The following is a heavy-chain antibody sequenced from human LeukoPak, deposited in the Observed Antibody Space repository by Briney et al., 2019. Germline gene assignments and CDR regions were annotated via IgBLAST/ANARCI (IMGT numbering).Heavy chain of an antibody. CDR1: GFTFSSYA. V-gene: IGHV3-23*01. CDR2: ISGSGGSN. Sequence: PGGSLRLSCAASGFTFSSYAMSWVRQAPGKGLEWVSAISGSGGSNYYDDSVKGRFTISRDNSKHKLYLQINSLRAEDTAVYYCAKDWTGTKPFDLWGRGTLVTVAS. D-gene: IGHD3/OR15-3a*01. CDR3: AKDWTGTKPFDL. J-gene: IGHJ2*01.